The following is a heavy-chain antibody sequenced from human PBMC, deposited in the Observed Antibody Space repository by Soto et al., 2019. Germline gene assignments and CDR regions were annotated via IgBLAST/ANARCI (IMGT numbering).Heavy chain of an antibody. D-gene: IGHD5-12*01. Sequence: QVQLQQWGAGLLKPSETLSLNCAVTGGSLSGYYWSWIRQPPGKGLEWIGEVKDGGHTNYSPSLRGRVTISSATSNNQFSLRLNSVTAADTGVYYCARGQEGVVATHWDQGSLVIVSS. CDR1: GGSLSGYY. CDR2: VKDGGHT. J-gene: IGHJ4*02. V-gene: IGHV4-34*01. CDR3: ARGQEGVVATH.